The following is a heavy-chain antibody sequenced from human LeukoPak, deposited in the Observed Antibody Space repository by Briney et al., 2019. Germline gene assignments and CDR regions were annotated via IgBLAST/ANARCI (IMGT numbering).Heavy chain of an antibody. V-gene: IGHV4-61*02. CDR3: ARGGMVRGVTSISLTT. CDR2: IYTSGST. J-gene: IGHJ5*02. D-gene: IGHD3-10*01. CDR1: GVSISSGSYY. Sequence: PSETLSLTCTVSGVSISSGSYYWSWIRQPAGKGLEWIGRIYTSGSTNYNPSLKSRVTISVDTSKNQFSLKLSSVTAADTAVYYCARGGMVRGVTSISLTTWGQGTLITVSS.